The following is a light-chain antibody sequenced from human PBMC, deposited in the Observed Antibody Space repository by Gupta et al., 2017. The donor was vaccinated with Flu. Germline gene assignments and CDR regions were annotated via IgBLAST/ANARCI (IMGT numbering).Light chain of an antibody. CDR2: EDT. CDR3: QVWDFDSDHVV. Sequence: SYVLTQPPSLSVAPGQTATFTCAGKNIGTKNVHWYQQRPGQALVLVVYEDTVRPSGIPERFSGSNSGNMVTLTVSRVEAGDEADYYCQVWDFDSDHVVFGGGTKLTVL. V-gene: IGLV3-21*02. CDR1: NIGTKN. J-gene: IGLJ2*01.